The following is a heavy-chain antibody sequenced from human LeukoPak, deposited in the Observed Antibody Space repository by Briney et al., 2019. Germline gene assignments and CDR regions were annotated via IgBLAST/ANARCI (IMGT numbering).Heavy chain of an antibody. D-gene: IGHD2-15*01. CDR3: ARDHIPEDIVVVVAATGFDP. CDR2: IIPILGIA. Sequence: ASVKVSCKASGGTFSSYAISWVRQAPGQGLEWMGRIIPILGIANYAQKFQGRVTITADKSTSTAYMELSSLGSEDTAVYYCARDHIPEDIVVVVAATGFDPWGQGTLVTVSS. J-gene: IGHJ5*02. V-gene: IGHV1-69*04. CDR1: GGTFSSYA.